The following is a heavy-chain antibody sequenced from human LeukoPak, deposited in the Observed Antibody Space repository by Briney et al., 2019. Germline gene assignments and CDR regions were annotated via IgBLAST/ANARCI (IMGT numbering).Heavy chain of an antibody. Sequence: SETLSLTCTVSGGSINKATYYWGWIRHPPGKGLEWIGSLSSSGSTYYNPSLKGRVTSSLDTSKNQFSLKLSSVTAADTAVYYCARDYVVDSTLVAFFDYWGQGMLVTVSS. D-gene: IGHD2-8*02. CDR3: ARDYVVDSTLVAFFDY. J-gene: IGHJ4*02. V-gene: IGHV4-39*07. CDR2: LSSSGST. CDR1: GGSINKATYY.